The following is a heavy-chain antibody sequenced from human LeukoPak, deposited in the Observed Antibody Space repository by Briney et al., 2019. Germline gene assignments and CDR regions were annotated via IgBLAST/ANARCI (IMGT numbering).Heavy chain of an antibody. D-gene: IGHD4/OR15-4a*01. CDR1: GYTFTSYY. J-gene: IGHJ3*02. Sequence: ASVKVSCKASGYTFTSYYMHWVRQAPGQGLEWMGIINPSGGSTSYAQKFQGRVTMTRDMSTSTVYMELSSLRSEDTAVYYCARDPEGYVATRGEFDIWGQGTMVTVSS. V-gene: IGHV1-46*01. CDR2: INPSGGST. CDR3: ARDPEGYVATRGEFDI.